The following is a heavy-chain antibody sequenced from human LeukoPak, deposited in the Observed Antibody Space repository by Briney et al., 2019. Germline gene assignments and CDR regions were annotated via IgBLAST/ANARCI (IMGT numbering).Heavy chain of an antibody. V-gene: IGHV3-23*01. CDR2: ISGSGGST. CDR3: APRRGFRAFDI. D-gene: IGHD5-12*01. J-gene: IGHJ3*02. Sequence: GGSLRLSCAASGVTFSSYAMSWVRQAPGKGLEWVSAISGSGGSTYYADSVKGRFTISRDNSKNALYLQMNSLRAEDTAVYYCAPRRGFRAFDIWGQGTMVTVSS. CDR1: GVTFSSYA.